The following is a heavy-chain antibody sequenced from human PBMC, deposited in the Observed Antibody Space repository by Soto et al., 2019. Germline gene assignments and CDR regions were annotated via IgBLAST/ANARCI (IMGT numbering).Heavy chain of an antibody. Sequence: QVQLVQSGAEVKKPGASVKVSCKASGYTFTVYFLHWVRQAPGQGLEWIGWINPHSGGTNYAQKFQGRVTMTRDTFISTAYMELSRLRSDDTAVYYCARDPGGNYGYWGQGTLVTVSS. CDR3: ARDPGGNYGY. CDR2: INPHSGGT. J-gene: IGHJ4*02. D-gene: IGHD1-26*01. V-gene: IGHV1-2*02. CDR1: GYTFTVYF.